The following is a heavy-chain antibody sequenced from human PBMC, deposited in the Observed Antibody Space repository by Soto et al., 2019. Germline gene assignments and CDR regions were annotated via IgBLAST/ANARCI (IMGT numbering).Heavy chain of an antibody. V-gene: IGHV3-21*06. Sequence: GGSLRLSCSASGFTFSTYSMNWVRQAPGKGLEWVSSISSSSGSIYYADSVKGRFTISRDNAKNSLFLQMNSLRAEDTAVYYCARDLAFEFSSSSWGQGTLVTVSS. D-gene: IGHD6-6*01. CDR1: GFTFSTYS. J-gene: IGHJ5*02. CDR2: ISSSSGSI. CDR3: ARDLAFEFSSSS.